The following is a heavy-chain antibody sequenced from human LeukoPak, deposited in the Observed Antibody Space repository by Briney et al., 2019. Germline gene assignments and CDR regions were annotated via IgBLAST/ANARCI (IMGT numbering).Heavy chain of an antibody. Sequence: GGSLRLSCAASGFTFSNHGMHWVRPAPGKGLAWVALLWYDGSNEEYAESVKGRFTISRDNSKNTLYLQMNSLRDEDTAVYYCARDQGTSTTAPKRKGRFDPWGQRTLVTVSS. CDR1: GFTFSNHG. J-gene: IGHJ5*02. V-gene: IGHV3-33*01. CDR2: LWYDGSNE. D-gene: IGHD1-1*01. CDR3: ARDQGTSTTAPKRKGRFDP.